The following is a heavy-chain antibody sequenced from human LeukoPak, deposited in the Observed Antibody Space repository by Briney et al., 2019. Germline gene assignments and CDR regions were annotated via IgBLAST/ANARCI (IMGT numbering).Heavy chain of an antibody. V-gene: IGHV4-59*11. CDR2: ISYIGST. CDR3: ARDLVTVTKGFDI. CDR1: ADSFSSHY. J-gene: IGHJ3*02. Sequence: SETLSLTCVVSADSFSSHYWTWIRQPPGKGLECIGYISYIGSTNYNPSLKSRVTISIDTSKNQFSLKLSSVTTADTVVYYCARDLVTVTKGFDIWGQGTMVSVSS. D-gene: IGHD4-17*01.